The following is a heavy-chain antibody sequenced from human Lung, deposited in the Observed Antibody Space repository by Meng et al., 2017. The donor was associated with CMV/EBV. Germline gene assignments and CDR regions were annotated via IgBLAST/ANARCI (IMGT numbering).Heavy chain of an antibody. CDR1: GFSLSNARMG. Sequence: SSPTLVXPTETLSLTCTVSGFSLSNARMGVSWIRQPPGKALEWLAHIFSNDEKSYSTSLKCRLTISKDTSKSQVFLTMTNMDPVDTATYYCARIRAVRFLEWLKVGAYYGMDVWGQGTTVTVSS. CDR3: ARIRAVRFLEWLKVGAYYGMDV. CDR2: IFSNDEK. D-gene: IGHD3-3*01. J-gene: IGHJ6*02. V-gene: IGHV2-26*01.